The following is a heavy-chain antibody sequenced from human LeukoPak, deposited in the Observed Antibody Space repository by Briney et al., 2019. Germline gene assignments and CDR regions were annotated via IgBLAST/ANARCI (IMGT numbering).Heavy chain of an antibody. CDR3: ARNYGDYSYYFNY. CDR1: GFTFSSYE. Sequence: GGSLRLSCAASGFTFSSYEMNWVRQSPGKGLEWVSYISSSGSTIYYADSVKGRFTISRDNAKNSLYLQMNSLRAEDTAVYYCARNYGDYSYYFNYWGQGTLVTVSS. V-gene: IGHV3-48*03. J-gene: IGHJ4*02. CDR2: ISSSGSTI. D-gene: IGHD4-17*01.